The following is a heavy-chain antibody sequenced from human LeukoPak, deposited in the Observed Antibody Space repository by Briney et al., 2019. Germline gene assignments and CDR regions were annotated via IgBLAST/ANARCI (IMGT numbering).Heavy chain of an antibody. J-gene: IGHJ3*02. CDR3: ARDSGYNAFDI. CDR1: GFTFSSYG. V-gene: IGHV3-30*03. Sequence: GGSLRLSCAASGFTFSSYGMHWVRQAPGKGLEWVAVISYDGSNKYYADSVKGRFTISRDNSKNTLYLQMNSLRAEDTAVFYCARDSGYNAFDIWGQGTMVTVSS. D-gene: IGHD5-12*01. CDR2: ISYDGSNK.